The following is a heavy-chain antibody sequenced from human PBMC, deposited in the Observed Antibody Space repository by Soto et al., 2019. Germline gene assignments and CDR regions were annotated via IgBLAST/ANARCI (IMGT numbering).Heavy chain of an antibody. CDR3: ARESHYYDSSDIIPDAFDI. Sequence: ASVKVSCKASGYSFTDYHIHWVRQAPGQGLEWLGRINPKSGGTSTAQKFQGWVTMTTDTSISTASMELTRLTSDDTAIYYCARESHYYDSSDIIPDAFDIWGQGTMVTVSS. V-gene: IGHV1-2*04. J-gene: IGHJ3*02. CDR2: INPKSGGT. D-gene: IGHD3-22*01. CDR1: GYSFTDYH.